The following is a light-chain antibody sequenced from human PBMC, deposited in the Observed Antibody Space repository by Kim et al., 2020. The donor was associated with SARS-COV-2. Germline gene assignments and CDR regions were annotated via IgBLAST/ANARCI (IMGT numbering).Light chain of an antibody. CDR3: QQYSNLPLT. CDR1: QSVGNF. V-gene: IGKV3-15*01. CDR2: GAF. Sequence: EIVMTQSPATLSVSPGDRATLSCRASQSVGNFLAWYQQKPGQTPRLLIYGAFTRATGIPARFSGTGSGTDFTLTVSSLQSEDFAVYYCQQYSNLPLTFGGGTKVDIK. J-gene: IGKJ4*01.